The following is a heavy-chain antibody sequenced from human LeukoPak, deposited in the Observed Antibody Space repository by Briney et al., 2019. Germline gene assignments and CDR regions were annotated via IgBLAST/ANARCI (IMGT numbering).Heavy chain of an antibody. CDR3: ARDVGPLGPWGYYYGMDV. V-gene: IGHV4-59*01. D-gene: IGHD1-26*01. Sequence: SETLSLTCTVSGGSISSYYWSWIRQPSGKGLEWIGYIYYSGSTNYNPSLKSRVTISVDTSKNQFSLKLSSVTAADTAVYYCARDVGPLGPWGYYYGMDVWGQGTTVTVSS. J-gene: IGHJ6*02. CDR2: IYYSGST. CDR1: GGSISSYY.